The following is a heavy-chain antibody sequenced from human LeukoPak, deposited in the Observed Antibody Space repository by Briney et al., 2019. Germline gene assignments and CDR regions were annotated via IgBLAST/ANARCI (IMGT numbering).Heavy chain of an antibody. CDR2: VNLQGST. J-gene: IGHJ4*02. CDR1: GGSITSTTY. CDR3: SREGGPYRPLDY. V-gene: IGHV4-4*02. Sequence: SETLSLTCGVSGGSITSTTYWTWVRQPPGKGLEWIGEVNLQGSTNYNPSLMGRVAISVDMSENHNSLQLTSVTAADTAVYYCSREGGPYRPLDYSGQGTLVAVSS.